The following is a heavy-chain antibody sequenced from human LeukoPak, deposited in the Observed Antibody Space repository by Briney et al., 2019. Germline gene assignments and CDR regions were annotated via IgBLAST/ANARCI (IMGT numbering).Heavy chain of an antibody. CDR1: GYTFSNYG. CDR2: ISGYNGNK. J-gene: IGHJ2*01. D-gene: IGHD3-22*01. CDR3: ARDSSGYYFKSSWYFDL. Sequence: ASVKVSCKASGYTFSNYGISWVRQAPGQGLEWMGWISGYNGNKKYVQKLQGRVTMTTDTSTSTAYMELRSLRSDDTAVYYCARDSSGYYFKSSWYFDLWGRGTLVTVSS. V-gene: IGHV1-18*01.